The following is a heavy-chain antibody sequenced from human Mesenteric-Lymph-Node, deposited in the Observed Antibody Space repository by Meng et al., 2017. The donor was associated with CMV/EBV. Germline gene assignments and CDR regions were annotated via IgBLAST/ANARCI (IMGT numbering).Heavy chain of an antibody. CDR1: GGSVSSGGYY. J-gene: IGHJ5*02. Sequence: SETLSLTCTVSGGSVSSGGYYWSWIRQPPGKGLEWIGYIYYSGSTNYNPSLKSRVTISVDTSKNQFSLKLSSVTAADTAVYYCARGQANWFDPWGQGTLVTVSS. CDR2: IYYSGST. CDR3: ARGQANWFDP. V-gene: IGHV4-61*08.